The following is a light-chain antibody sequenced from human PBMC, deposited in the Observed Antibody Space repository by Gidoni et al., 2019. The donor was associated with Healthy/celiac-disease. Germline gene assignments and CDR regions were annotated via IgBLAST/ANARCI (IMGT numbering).Light chain of an antibody. CDR3: QQSYSTPPT. V-gene: IGKV1-39*01. J-gene: IGKJ4*01. Sequence: DIPMRQAASSLSASVGDRVTITCRASQSSSSYLNGYQQKPGKAPKLLIYAASRLQSGFPSRFRGSGSGTDFTLNISSRPPEDFSTYYCQQSYSTPPTFGGGTKVEIK. CDR2: AAS. CDR1: QSSSSY.